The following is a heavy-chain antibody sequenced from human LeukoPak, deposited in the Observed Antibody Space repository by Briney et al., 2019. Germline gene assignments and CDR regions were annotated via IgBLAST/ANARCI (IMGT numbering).Heavy chain of an antibody. CDR1: GFTFSTNA. CDR3: AKATGWPYYFEY. D-gene: IGHD1-1*01. J-gene: IGHJ4*02. V-gene: IGHV3-23*01. Sequence: GGSLRLSCAASGFTFSTNAMRWVRQAPGKGLEWVSAISGGGGSTYYAGSVKGRFTISRDNSKNTLYLQMDSLRAEDTALYYCAKATGWPYYFEYWGQGTLVTVSS. CDR2: ISGGGGST.